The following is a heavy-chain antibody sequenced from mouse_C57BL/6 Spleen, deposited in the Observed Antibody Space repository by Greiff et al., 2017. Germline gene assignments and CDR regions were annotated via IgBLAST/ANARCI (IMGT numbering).Heavy chain of an antibody. CDR2: IHPNSGST. J-gene: IGHJ2*01. CDR3: AREEIYYDYDYYFDY. CDR1: GYTFTSYW. V-gene: IGHV1-64*01. Sequence: QVQLQQPGAELVKPGASVKLSCKASGYTFTSYWMHWVKQRHGQGLEWIGMIHPNSGSTNDNEKFKSKATLTVEQSSSTAYMQHSSLTSEDSAVYYCAREEIYYDYDYYFDYWGQGTTLTVSS. D-gene: IGHD2-4*01.